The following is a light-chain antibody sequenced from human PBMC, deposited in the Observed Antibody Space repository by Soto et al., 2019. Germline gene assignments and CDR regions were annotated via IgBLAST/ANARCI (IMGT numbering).Light chain of an antibody. Sequence: EIVLTQSPATLSLSPGERAILSCRASQSVRTYLAWYQQKPGQAPRLLIFDATTRATGIPARFSGSGSGTDFTLSISSLEPADFAVYYCQHRDGWPITFGQGTRLEIK. J-gene: IGKJ5*01. CDR1: QSVRTY. V-gene: IGKV3-11*01. CDR3: QHRDGWPIT. CDR2: DAT.